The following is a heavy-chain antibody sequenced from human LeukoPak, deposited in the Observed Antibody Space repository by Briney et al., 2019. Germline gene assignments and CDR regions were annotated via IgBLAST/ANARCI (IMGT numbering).Heavy chain of an antibody. D-gene: IGHD5-24*01. CDR1: GYTFTSYY. J-gene: IGHJ4*02. V-gene: IGHV1-46*01. CDR2: INPSGGST. Sequence: GASVKVSCKASGYTFTSYYMHWVRQAPGQGLEWMGIINPSGGSTSYAQKFQGRVTMTRDTSTSTVYMELSSLRSEDTAVYYCARRDWVVIKGWLQFYLDYWGQGTLVTVSS. CDR3: ARRDWVVIKGWLQFYLDY.